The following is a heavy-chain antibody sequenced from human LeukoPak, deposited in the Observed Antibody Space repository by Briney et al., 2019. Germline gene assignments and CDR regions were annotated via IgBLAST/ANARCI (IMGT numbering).Heavy chain of an antibody. CDR2: IYYSGSA. V-gene: IGHV4-31*03. CDR1: GGSISSGGDY. J-gene: IGHJ4*02. Sequence: SETLSLTCTVSGGSISSGGDYWSWIRQHPGKGLEWIGYIYYSGSAYYNPSLKSRVTISVDTFNNQFSLNLSSVTAADTAVYYCARQVGSGWYGYFDHWGQGTLVTVSS. CDR3: ARQVGSGWYGYFDH. D-gene: IGHD6-19*01.